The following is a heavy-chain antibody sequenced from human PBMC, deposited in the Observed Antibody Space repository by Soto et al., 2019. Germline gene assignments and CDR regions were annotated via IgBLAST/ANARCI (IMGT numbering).Heavy chain of an antibody. D-gene: IGHD2-21*02. V-gene: IGHV3-66*04. J-gene: IGHJ4*02. CDR2: IYSGGST. CDR1: GFTVSSNY. CDR3: ASQHIVVVTAIPRLIDY. Sequence: EVQLVESGGGLVQPGGSLRLSCAASGFTVSSNYMSWVRQAPGKGLEWVSVIYSGGSTYYADSVKGRFTISRDNSKNTLYLQMNSLRAEDTAVYYCASQHIVVVTAIPRLIDYWGQGTLVTVSS.